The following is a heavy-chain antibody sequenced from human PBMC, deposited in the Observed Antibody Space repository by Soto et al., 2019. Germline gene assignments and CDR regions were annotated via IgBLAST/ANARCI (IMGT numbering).Heavy chain of an antibody. J-gene: IGHJ3*01. D-gene: IGHD2-21*02. CDR3: ATSGGRDFNAFDV. CDR2: IFPIDSDT. V-gene: IGHV5-51*01. CDR1: GYTFTRNW. Sequence: GESLKSSCKGSGYTFTRNWIGWVRQMPGKGLEWMGIIFPIDSDTRYSPSSQGQVTIPADNSISTAYLQWSSLKASDTAIYYCATSGGRDFNAFDVWGRGTMFTV.